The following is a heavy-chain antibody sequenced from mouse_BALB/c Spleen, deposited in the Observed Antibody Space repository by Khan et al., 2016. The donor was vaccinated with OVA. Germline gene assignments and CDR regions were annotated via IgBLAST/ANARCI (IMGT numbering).Heavy chain of an antibody. CDR3: ARSNYGPFAY. D-gene: IGHD1-1*02. Sequence: EVELVESGGGLVKPGGSLKLSCAASGFTFSSFTMSWVRQTPEKRLEWVASISSGGDNTYYPDSVKGRFTISRDNAKNNLYPQMSSLRSEDTALYYCARSNYGPFAYWGQGTLVTVSA. CDR2: ISSGGDNT. CDR1: GFTFSSFT. J-gene: IGHJ3*01. V-gene: IGHV5-9*03.